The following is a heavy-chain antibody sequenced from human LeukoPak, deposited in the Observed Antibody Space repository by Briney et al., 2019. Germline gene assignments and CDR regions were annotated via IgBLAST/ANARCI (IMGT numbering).Heavy chain of an antibody. CDR3: ARASLEGSGWYDRGNFDY. D-gene: IGHD6-19*01. Sequence: TTSETLSLTCTVSGGSISSSSYYWGWIRQPPGKGLEWIGSIYYSGSTYYNPSLKSRVTISVDTSKNQFSLKLSSVTAADTAVYYCARASLEGSGWYDRGNFDYWGQGTLVTVSS. CDR2: IYYSGST. CDR1: GGSISSSSYY. J-gene: IGHJ4*02. V-gene: IGHV4-39*07.